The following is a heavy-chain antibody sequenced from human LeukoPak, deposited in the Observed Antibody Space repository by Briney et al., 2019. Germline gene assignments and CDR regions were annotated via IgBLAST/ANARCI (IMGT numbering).Heavy chain of an antibody. CDR3: AAESERWLVRS. CDR1: GGSISSYY. CDR2: IYYSGGT. Sequence: SETLSLTCTVSGGSISSYYRSWIRQPPGKGLEWVGQIYYSGGTNYNPSLKSRVSISIDTSKNLFSLKLNSVTAADTAVYYCAAESERWLVRSWGQGTLVTVSP. D-gene: IGHD6-19*01. V-gene: IGHV4-59*03. J-gene: IGHJ4*02.